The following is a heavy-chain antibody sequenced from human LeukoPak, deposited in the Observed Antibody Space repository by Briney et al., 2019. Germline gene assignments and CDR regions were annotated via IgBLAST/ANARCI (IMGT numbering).Heavy chain of an antibody. CDR1: GGSISSSSYY. D-gene: IGHD3-22*01. V-gene: IGHV4-39*01. CDR2: TYYSGST. CDR3: ARLCGDIYYYDSSGYYYWFDP. J-gene: IGHJ5*02. Sequence: SETLSLTCTVSGGSISSSSYYWGWIRQPPGKGLEWIGSTYYSGSTYYNPSLKSRVTISVDTSKNQFSLKLSSVTAADTAVYYCARLCGDIYYYDSSGYYYWFDPWGQGTLVTVSS.